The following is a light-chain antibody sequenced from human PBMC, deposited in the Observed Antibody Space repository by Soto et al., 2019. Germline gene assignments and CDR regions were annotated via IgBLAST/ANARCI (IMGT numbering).Light chain of an antibody. CDR1: QSVSSSF. CDR3: QQYRT. J-gene: IGKJ1*01. CDR2: GAS. V-gene: IGKV3-20*01. Sequence: VLTQSPGTLSLSPGERATLSCRASQSVSSSFLAWYQQKPGQAPRLLIYGASSRATGIPDRFSGSGSGTDFTLTISRLEPEDFAVYYCQQYRTFGQGTKVDI.